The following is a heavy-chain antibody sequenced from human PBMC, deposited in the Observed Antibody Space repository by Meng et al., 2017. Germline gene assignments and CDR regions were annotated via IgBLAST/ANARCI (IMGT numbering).Heavy chain of an antibody. V-gene: IGHV2-5*01. Sequence: SGPTLVKPPQTLTLTCTFSGFSLSTSGVGVGWIRQPPGKALEWLALIYWNDDKRYSPSLKSRLTITKDTSKNQVVLTMTNMDPVDTATYYCAHRRYGHSGYDLDYWGQGTLVTVSS. CDR3: AHRRYGHSGYDLDY. CDR2: IYWNDDK. D-gene: IGHD5-12*01. J-gene: IGHJ4*02. CDR1: GFSLSTSGVG.